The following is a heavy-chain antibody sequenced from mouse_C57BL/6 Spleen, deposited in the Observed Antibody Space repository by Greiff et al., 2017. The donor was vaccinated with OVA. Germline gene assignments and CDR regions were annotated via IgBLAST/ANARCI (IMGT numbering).Heavy chain of an antibody. Sequence: QVQLQQPGAELVKPGASVKMSCKASGYTFTSYWITWVKQRPGQGLEWIGDIYPGSGSTIYNEKFKSKATLTVDTSSSTAYMQLSSLTSEDSAVYYCARLGYDYDNAMDYWGQGTSVTVSS. D-gene: IGHD2-4*01. CDR1: GYTFTSYW. CDR3: ARLGYDYDNAMDY. J-gene: IGHJ4*01. V-gene: IGHV1-55*01. CDR2: IYPGSGST.